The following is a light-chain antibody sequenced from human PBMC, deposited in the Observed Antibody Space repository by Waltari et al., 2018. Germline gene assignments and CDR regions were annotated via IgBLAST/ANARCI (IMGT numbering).Light chain of an antibody. V-gene: IGLV3-25*03. CDR1: ALPKQY. J-gene: IGLJ2*01. CDR2: KAT. Sequence: SYELTQPPSVSVPPGQTARITCFGDALPKQYVYWYQQRPGQAPVLMIYKATKGPSGIPGRFSGTAAGTTVTLTISGVQAEDEAVYYCQSADSSGTSRVFGGGTKLTVL. CDR3: QSADSSGTSRV.